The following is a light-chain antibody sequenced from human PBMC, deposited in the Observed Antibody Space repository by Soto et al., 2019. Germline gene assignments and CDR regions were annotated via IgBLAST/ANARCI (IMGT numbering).Light chain of an antibody. V-gene: IGKV3-20*01. CDR2: GAS. Sequence: ENVLTQSPGTLSLSPGERATLSCRASQTVSSYLTWYQQRPGQAPRLLIYGASKRATGMPDRFSGSGSGTDFTLTISRLETEDFALYYCQQYGTSPITFGQGPRLEIK. CDR3: QQYGTSPIT. J-gene: IGKJ5*01. CDR1: QTVSSY.